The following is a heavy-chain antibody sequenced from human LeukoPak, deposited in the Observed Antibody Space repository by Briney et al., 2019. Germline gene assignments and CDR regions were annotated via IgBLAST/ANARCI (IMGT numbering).Heavy chain of an antibody. CDR3: ARVKRKYHLLRPLDETPSHCFDY. CDR1: GGSISSNSYY. D-gene: IGHD2-2*01. Sequence: SETLSLTCTVSGGSISSNSYYWAWIRQPPGKGLEWIGSIYYSGSTYYNPSLKSRVTISVDTSKNQFSLKLSSVTAADTAMFYCARVKRKYHLLRPLDETPSHCFDYWGQGTLVTVSS. V-gene: IGHV4-39*07. J-gene: IGHJ4*02. CDR2: IYYSGST.